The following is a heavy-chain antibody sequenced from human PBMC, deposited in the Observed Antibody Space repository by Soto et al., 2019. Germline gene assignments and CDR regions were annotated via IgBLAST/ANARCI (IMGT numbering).Heavy chain of an antibody. Sequence: PSETLSLTCAVSGCSISNDYYWGWIRQTPGKGLEWIGAMHHGGTTYYNPSLKSRVTMSVDTSKNQLSLKLRSVTAADTAIYYCARDFGKYVATIYFDNWGQGTQVTVSS. J-gene: IGHJ4*02. CDR2: MHHGGTT. CDR3: ARDFGKYVATIYFDN. V-gene: IGHV4-38-2*02. CDR1: GCSISNDYY. D-gene: IGHD5-12*01.